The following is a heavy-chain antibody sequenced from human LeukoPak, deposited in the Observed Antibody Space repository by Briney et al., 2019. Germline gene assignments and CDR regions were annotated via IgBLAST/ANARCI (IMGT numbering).Heavy chain of an antibody. CDR1: GYSFTSYW. V-gene: IGHV5-51*01. J-gene: IGHJ4*02. D-gene: IGHD3-3*01. CDR3: ARLLEYYDFWSGYQLYYFDY. Sequence: GESLKISCKGSGYSFTSYWIGWVRQMPGKGLEWMGIIYPGDSDTRYSPSFQGQVTISADKSISTAYLQWSSLKASDTAMYYCARLLEYYDFWSGYQLYYFDYWGQGTLVTVSS. CDR2: IYPGDSDT.